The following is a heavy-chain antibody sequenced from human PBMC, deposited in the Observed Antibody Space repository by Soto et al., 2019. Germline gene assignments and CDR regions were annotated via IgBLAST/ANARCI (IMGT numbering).Heavy chain of an antibody. CDR2: FDPEDGET. J-gene: IGHJ6*02. Sequence: ASVKVSCKVSGYTLTELAMHWVRQAPGKGLEWMGGFDPEDGETIYAQKFQGRVTMTEDTSTDTAYMELSSLRSEDTAVYYCATFPYNWNDYYYYGMDVWGQGTTVTVSS. D-gene: IGHD1-1*01. CDR1: GYTLTELA. V-gene: IGHV1-24*01. CDR3: ATFPYNWNDYYYYGMDV.